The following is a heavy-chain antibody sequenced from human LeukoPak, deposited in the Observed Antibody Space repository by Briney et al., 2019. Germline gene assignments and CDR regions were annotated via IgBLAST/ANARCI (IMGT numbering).Heavy chain of an antibody. CDR1: GGSFSGYY. CDR3: ARGDGITGTQGRLDY. D-gene: IGHD1-20*01. V-gene: IGHV4-34*01. J-gene: IGHJ4*02. CDR2: INHSGGT. Sequence: SETLSLTCAVYGGSFSGYYWSWIRQPPGKGLEWIGEINHSGGTNYNPSLKSRVTISVDTSNNQFSLKLSSVTAADTAVYYCARGDGITGTQGRLDYWGQGTLVTVSS.